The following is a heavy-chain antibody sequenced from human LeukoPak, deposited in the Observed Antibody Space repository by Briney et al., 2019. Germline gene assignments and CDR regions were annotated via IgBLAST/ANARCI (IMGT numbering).Heavy chain of an antibody. CDR1: GFPFSTYA. D-gene: IGHD2-21*02. Sequence: GGSLRLSCAASGFPFSTYAMSWVRQAPGKGLEWVSSIRGSDGSTYYADSVKGRFAISRDNSKNTLYLQMNSLRAEDTAVYYCAAPIGTCGGDCYYYYYYYGMDVWGQGTLVTVSS. V-gene: IGHV3-23*01. J-gene: IGHJ6*02. CDR3: AAPIGTCGGDCYYYYYYYGMDV. CDR2: IRGSDGST.